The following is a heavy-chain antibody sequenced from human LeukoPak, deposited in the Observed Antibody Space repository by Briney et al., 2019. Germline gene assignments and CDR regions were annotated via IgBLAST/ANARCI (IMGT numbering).Heavy chain of an antibody. CDR3: AKEQDLVGTTYYFGH. Sequence: PGGSLRLFCAASGFTFSNYGIHWVRQAPGKGLEWVAFIRNDGSDKYYADSVRGRFTISRDNSKNTVYLQMNSLRAEDTAVYYCAKEQDLVGTTYYFGHWGQGTLVTVSS. CDR2: IRNDGSDK. J-gene: IGHJ4*02. V-gene: IGHV3-30*02. D-gene: IGHD1-26*01. CDR1: GFTFSNYG.